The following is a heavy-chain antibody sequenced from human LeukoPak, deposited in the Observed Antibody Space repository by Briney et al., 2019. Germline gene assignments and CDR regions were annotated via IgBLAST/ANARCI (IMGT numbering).Heavy chain of an antibody. CDR3: ATDPGEIVPAAKGPRGDYCYGLDV. CDR2: FDPEDGET. J-gene: IGHJ6*02. CDR1: GYTLTELS. D-gene: IGHD2-2*01. V-gene: IGHV1-24*01. Sequence: ASVKVSCKVSGYTLTELSMHWVRQAPGKGLEWMGGFDPEDGETIYAQKFQGRVTMTEDTSTDTAYMELNSLRSDDTAVYYCATDPGEIVPAAKGPRGDYCYGLDVWGQGTTVTVSS.